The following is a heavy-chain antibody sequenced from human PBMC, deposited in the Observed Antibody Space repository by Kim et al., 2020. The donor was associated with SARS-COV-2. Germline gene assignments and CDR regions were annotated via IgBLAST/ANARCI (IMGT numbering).Heavy chain of an antibody. D-gene: IGHD6-19*01. CDR1: GDSFSNYY. Sequence: SETLSLTCAVSGDSFSNYYWTWIRQSPGKGLEWIGEINHSRNTNYNPSLKSRVTISVRTSDKQFSLKVNSIIAADTAVYYCARGSRYKSGWIDFWGQGTLVTVSS. J-gene: IGHJ5*01. CDR3: ARGSRYKSGWIDF. V-gene: IGHV4-34*01. CDR2: INHSRNT.